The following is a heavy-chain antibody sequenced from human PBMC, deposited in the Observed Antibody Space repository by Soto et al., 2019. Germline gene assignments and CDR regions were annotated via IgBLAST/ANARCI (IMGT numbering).Heavy chain of an antibody. J-gene: IGHJ4*02. D-gene: IGHD3-22*01. V-gene: IGHV4-30-4*01. CDR1: GGSISSGDYY. Sequence: SETLSLTCTVSGGSISSGDYYWSWIRQPPGKGLEWIGYIYYSGSTYYNPSLKSRVTISVDTSKNQFSLKLSSVTAADTAVYYCARVNTYYYDSSGYYYYGDYWGQGTLVTV. CDR2: IYYSGST. CDR3: ARVNTYYYDSSGYYYYGDY.